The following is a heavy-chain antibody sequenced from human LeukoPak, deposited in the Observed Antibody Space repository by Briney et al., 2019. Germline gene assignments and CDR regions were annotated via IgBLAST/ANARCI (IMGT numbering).Heavy chain of an antibody. D-gene: IGHD5-18*01. CDR2: IYTSGST. CDR1: GGSISSYY. Sequence: KPSETLSLTCTVSGGSISSYYWSWIRQPAGKGLEWIGRIYTSGSTNYNPSLKSRVTMSVDTSKNQFSLKLSSVTAADTAVFYCARDQEREYSYGFFDYWGQGTLVTVSS. CDR3: ARDQEREYSYGFFDY. V-gene: IGHV4-4*07. J-gene: IGHJ4*02.